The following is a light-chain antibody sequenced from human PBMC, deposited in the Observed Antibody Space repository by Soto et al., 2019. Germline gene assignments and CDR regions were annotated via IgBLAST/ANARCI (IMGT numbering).Light chain of an antibody. CDR3: QPYDNCPVT. J-gene: IGKJ2*01. Sequence: DIQMTQSPSSLSASVGDRVTITCQASQDITNYFKWYQQKPGKVPKLRTYDASNLETGVPSRFSGSGSGTDSTFTITSLQPDAIAPDYCQPYDNCPVTSGQGTKLVIK. CDR1: QDITNY. CDR2: DAS. V-gene: IGKV1-33*01.